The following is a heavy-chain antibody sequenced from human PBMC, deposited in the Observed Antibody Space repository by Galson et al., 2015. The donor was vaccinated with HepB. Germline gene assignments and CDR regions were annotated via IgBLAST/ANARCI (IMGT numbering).Heavy chain of an antibody. D-gene: IGHD1-1*01. CDR3: AREERSARRIYYFDY. Sequence: SVKVSCKVSGYTLTELSMHWVRQAPGKGLEWMGGFDPEDGETIYAQKFQGRVTMTRDTSTSTVYMELSSLRSEDTAVYYCAREERSARRIYYFDYWGQGTLVTVSS. CDR1: GYTLTELS. CDR2: FDPEDGET. J-gene: IGHJ4*02. V-gene: IGHV1-24*01.